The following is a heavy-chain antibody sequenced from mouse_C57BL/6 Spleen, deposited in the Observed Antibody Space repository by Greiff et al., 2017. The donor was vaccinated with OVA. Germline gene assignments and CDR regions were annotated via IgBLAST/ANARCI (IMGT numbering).Heavy chain of an antibody. J-gene: IGHJ4*01. V-gene: IGHV10-1*01. CDR1: GFSFNTYA. CDR3: VRHGEGGAVVVPYAMDY. CDR2: IRSKSNNYAT. Sequence: DVMLVESGGGLVQPKGSLKLSCAASGFSFNTYAMNWVRQAPGKGLEWVARIRSKSNNYATYYADSVKDRFTISRDDSESMLYLQMNNLKTEDTDMYDCVRHGEGGAVVVPYAMDYWGQGTSVTVSS. D-gene: IGHD1-1*01.